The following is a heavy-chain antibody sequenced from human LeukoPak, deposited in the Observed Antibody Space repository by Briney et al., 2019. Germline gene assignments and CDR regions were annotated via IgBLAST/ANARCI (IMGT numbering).Heavy chain of an antibody. CDR1: GGSISSYY. CDR3: ARGPGSYFPYYFDY. D-gene: IGHD1-26*01. CDR2: IYTSGST. J-gene: IGHJ4*02. V-gene: IGHV4-4*07. Sequence: SETLSLTCTVSGGSISSYYWSWIRQPAGKGLEWIGRIYTSGSTNYNPSPKSRVTMSVDTSKNQFSLKLSSVTAADTAVYYCARGPGSYFPYYFDYWGQGTLVTVSS.